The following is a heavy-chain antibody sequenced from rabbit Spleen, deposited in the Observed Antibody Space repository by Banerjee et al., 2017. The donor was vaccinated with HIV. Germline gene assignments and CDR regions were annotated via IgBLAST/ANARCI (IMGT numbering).Heavy chain of an antibody. CDR2: IAGSSSGFT. CDR1: GFSFINKHV. CDR3: ARDTGSSFSSYGMDL. Sequence: QEQLGESGGGLVQPGGSLTLTCKASGFSFINKHVMCWVRQAPGKGLEWISCIAGSSSGFTYSATWAKGRFTISKTSSTTVTLQMTSLTAADTATYFCARDTGSSFSSYGMDLWGQGTLVTVS. V-gene: IGHV1S45*01. D-gene: IGHD8-1*01. J-gene: IGHJ6*01.